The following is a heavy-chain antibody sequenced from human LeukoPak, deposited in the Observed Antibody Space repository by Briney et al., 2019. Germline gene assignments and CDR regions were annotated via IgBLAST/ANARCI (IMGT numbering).Heavy chain of an antibody. J-gene: IGHJ4*02. V-gene: IGHV1-18*01. CDR3: ARTRDTPPLYYYDSSGYFDY. Sequence: ASVKVSCKASGYTFTSYGISWVRQAPGQGLEWMGWISAYNGNTNYALKLQGRVTMTTDTSTSTAYMELRSLRSDDTAVYYCARTRDTPPLYYYDSSGYFDYWGQGTLVTVSS. CDR1: GYTFTSYG. D-gene: IGHD3-22*01. CDR2: ISAYNGNT.